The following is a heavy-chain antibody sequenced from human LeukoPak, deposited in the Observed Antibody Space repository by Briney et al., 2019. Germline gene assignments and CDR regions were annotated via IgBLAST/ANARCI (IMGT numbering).Heavy chain of an antibody. CDR2: INPSSGAT. CDR3: ARGPSSGWGDY. J-gene: IGHJ4*02. D-gene: IGHD6-19*01. CDR1: GYIFTAYY. Sequence: GASVKVSCKASGYIFTAYYIHWVRQAPGQGLEYLGWINPSSGATTFVPEFQGRVTMTSETSIRTVFMELSSLGSDDTAVYYCARGPSSGWGDYWGQGTLVTVSS. V-gene: IGHV1-2*02.